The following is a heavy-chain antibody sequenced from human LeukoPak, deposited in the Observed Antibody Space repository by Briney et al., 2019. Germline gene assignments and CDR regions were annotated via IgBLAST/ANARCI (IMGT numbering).Heavy chain of an antibody. Sequence: GWSQRLSSETATFAFTNDWMIWVRRDPGKGLLWAANINEDGSKKYYVGSVAGRFTISRDNAKNSVFLQMNSLRAEDTAMYYCAISSYSSSSSWGQGTLVTVSS. V-gene: IGHV3-7*01. J-gene: IGHJ5*02. CDR2: INEDGSKK. CDR1: TFAFTNDW. D-gene: IGHD6-6*01. CDR3: AISSYSSSSS.